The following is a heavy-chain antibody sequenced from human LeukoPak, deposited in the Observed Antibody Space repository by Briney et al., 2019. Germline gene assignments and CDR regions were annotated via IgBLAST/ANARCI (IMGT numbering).Heavy chain of an antibody. J-gene: IGHJ5*02. Sequence: GGSLRLSCAASGFTFSSYAMHWVRQAPGKGLEYVSAISSNGGSTYYANSVKGRFTISRDNSKNSLYLQMNSLRVEDTAVYYCARDSSGWYHWFDPWGQGTLVTVSS. D-gene: IGHD6-19*01. V-gene: IGHV3-64*01. CDR1: GFTFSSYA. CDR2: ISSNGGST. CDR3: ARDSSGWYHWFDP.